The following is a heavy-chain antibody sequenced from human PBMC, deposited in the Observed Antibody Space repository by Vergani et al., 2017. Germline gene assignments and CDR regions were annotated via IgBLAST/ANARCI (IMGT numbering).Heavy chain of an antibody. V-gene: IGHV1-2*02. Sequence: QVQLVQSGAEVKKPGASVKVSCKASGYTFTGYYIHWVRQAPGQGLEWMGWINPNSGGTNYAQQFEGRVTMTRDTSISTAYMELRRLRSDDTAVDYCARENLVRWGIGGATDYYGMDVWGQGTTVTVS. CDR2: INPNSGGT. D-gene: IGHD1-26*01. CDR1: GYTFTGYY. CDR3: ARENLVRWGIGGATDYYGMDV. J-gene: IGHJ6*02.